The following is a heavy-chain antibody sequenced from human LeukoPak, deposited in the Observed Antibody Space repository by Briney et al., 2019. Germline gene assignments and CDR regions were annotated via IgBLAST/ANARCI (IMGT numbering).Heavy chain of an antibody. D-gene: IGHD3-10*01. J-gene: IGHJ6*02. Sequence: SETLSLTCNVSGASISSHYWIWIRQPAGKGLEWIGYIYYSGSTNYNPSLKSRVTISVDTSKNQFSLKLSSVTAADTAVYYCARHEYNYGSGTYYYYGMDVWGQGTTVTVSS. CDR2: IYYSGST. CDR1: GASISSHY. V-gene: IGHV4-59*08. CDR3: ARHEYNYGSGTYYYYGMDV.